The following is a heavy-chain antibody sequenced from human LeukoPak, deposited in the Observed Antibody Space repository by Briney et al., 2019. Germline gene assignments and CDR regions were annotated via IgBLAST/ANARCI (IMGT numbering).Heavy chain of an antibody. CDR1: GFTFSSYG. Sequence: PGGSLRLSCAASGFTFSSYGMHWVRQAPGKGLEWVAVISYDGSNKYYADSVKGRFTISRDNSKNTLYLQMNSLRAEDTAVYYCAKNIRGYSYGYFDYWSQGTLVTVSS. V-gene: IGHV3-30*18. D-gene: IGHD5-18*01. J-gene: IGHJ4*02. CDR3: AKNIRGYSYGYFDY. CDR2: ISYDGSNK.